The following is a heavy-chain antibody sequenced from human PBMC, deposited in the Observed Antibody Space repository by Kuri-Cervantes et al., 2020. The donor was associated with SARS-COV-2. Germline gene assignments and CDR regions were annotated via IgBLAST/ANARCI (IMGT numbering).Heavy chain of an antibody. Sequence: GSLRLSCTVSGGSISSYYWSWIRQPPGKGLEWIGYIYYSGSTNYNPSLKSRVTISVDTSKNQFSLKLSSVTAADTAVYYCARAGYYFDYWGQGTLVTVS. J-gene: IGHJ4*02. CDR2: IYYSGST. V-gene: IGHV4-59*01. CDR1: GGSISSYY. CDR3: ARAGYYFDY.